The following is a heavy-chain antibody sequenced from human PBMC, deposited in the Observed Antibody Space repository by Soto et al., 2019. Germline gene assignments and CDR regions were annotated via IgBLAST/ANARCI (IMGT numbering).Heavy chain of an antibody. V-gene: IGHV3-66*01. CDR2: IYSGGST. CDR3: ARDAAKLHGPDY. D-gene: IGHD2-15*01. J-gene: IGHJ4*02. Sequence: GGSLRLSCAASGFTVSSNYMSWVRQAPGKGLEWVSVIYSGGSTYYADSVKGRFTISRDNSKNTLYLQMNSLRAEDTAVYYCARDAAKLHGPDYWGQGTLVTVSS. CDR1: GFTVSSNY.